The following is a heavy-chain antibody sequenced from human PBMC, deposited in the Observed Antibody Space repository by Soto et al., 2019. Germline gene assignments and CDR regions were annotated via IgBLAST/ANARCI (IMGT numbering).Heavy chain of an antibody. D-gene: IGHD5-18*01. CDR2: ISTYNGNT. Sequence: QVQLVQSGAEVKKPGASVKVSCKASGYTFTSYGISWVRQAPGQGLEWMGWISTYNGNTNYAQKFQGRVTMTTDTXKSTAYMEQRSLRSDDTAVYYCARRGRYSYGPDEYWGQGTLVTVSS. CDR1: GYTFTSYG. CDR3: ARRGRYSYGPDEY. J-gene: IGHJ4*02. V-gene: IGHV1-18*01.